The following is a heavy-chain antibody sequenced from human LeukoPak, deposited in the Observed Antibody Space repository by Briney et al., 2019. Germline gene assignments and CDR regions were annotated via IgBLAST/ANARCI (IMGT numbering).Heavy chain of an antibody. V-gene: IGHV3-33*01. D-gene: IGHD6-13*01. CDR1: GFTFSNYG. Sequence: GGSLRLSCAASGFTFSNYGMHWVRQAPGKGLEWVAVIWYDGSNKYYADSVKGRFTISRDNSKNTLSLRMNSLRAEDTAAYYCARDYEAAAGTGYWGQGTLVTVSS. J-gene: IGHJ4*02. CDR2: IWYDGSNK. CDR3: ARDYEAAAGTGY.